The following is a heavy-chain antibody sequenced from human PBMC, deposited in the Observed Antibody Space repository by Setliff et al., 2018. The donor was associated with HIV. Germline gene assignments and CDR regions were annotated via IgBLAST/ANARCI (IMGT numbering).Heavy chain of an antibody. CDR3: ARGHYYDGSGYYLRAFDI. V-gene: IGHV4-38-2*01. Sequence: PSETLSLTCAVSGYSISSGYYWSWIRQPPGKGLEWSGEILHSGSTNYNPSLKSRVSISVDTSKNQLSLKLSSVTAADTAVYYCARGHYYDGSGYYLRAFDIWGQGTMVTVSS. J-gene: IGHJ3*02. CDR1: GYSISSGYY. D-gene: IGHD3-22*01. CDR2: ILHSGST.